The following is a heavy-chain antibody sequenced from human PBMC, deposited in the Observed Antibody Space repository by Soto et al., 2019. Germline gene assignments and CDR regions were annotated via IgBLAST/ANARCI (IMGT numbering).Heavy chain of an antibody. CDR2: MNPNSGST. CDR1: GYTFTSYD. CDR3: ARGADTAMGYDAFDI. Sequence: ASVKVSCKASGYTFTSYDINWVRQATGQGLEWMGWMNPNSGSTGYARKFQGRVTMTRNTSISTAYMELSSLRSEDTAVYYCARGADTAMGYDAFDIWGQGTMVTVS. D-gene: IGHD5-18*01. J-gene: IGHJ3*02. V-gene: IGHV1-8*01.